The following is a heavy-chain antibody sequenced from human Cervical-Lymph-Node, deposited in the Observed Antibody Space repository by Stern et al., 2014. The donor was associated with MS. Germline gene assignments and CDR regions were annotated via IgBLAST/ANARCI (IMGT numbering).Heavy chain of an antibody. J-gene: IGHJ6*02. Sequence: QITLKESGPTLVKPTQTLTLTCTFSGFSLSTSAVGVGWIRQPPGKALEWLAIIYWDDDKRYSPYLKSRHTISQDNSHNQVGLTMTNMDPVDTATYYCAHTRTDYYYGMDVWGQGTTVTVSS. V-gene: IGHV2-5*02. D-gene: IGHD1-1*01. CDR3: AHTRTDYYYGMDV. CDR1: GFSLSTSAVG. CDR2: IYWDDDK.